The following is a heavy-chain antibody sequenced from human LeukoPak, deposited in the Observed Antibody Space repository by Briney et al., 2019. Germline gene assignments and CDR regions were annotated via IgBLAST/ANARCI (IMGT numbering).Heavy chain of an antibody. J-gene: IGHJ6*03. Sequence: GGSLRLSCAASGFTFSDYYMSWIRQAPGKGLEWASYISSSGSTIYYADSVKGRYTISRDNAKNSLYLQMNSLRAEDTAVYYCATTVTHARYYYYYMDVWGKGTTVTVSS. D-gene: IGHD4-17*01. CDR2: ISSSGSTI. V-gene: IGHV3-11*04. CDR3: ATTVTHARYYYYYMDV. CDR1: GFTFSDYY.